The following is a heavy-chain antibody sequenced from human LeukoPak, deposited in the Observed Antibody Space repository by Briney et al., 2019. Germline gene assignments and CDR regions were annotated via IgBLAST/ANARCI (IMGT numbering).Heavy chain of an antibody. CDR3: ARVGDYGGNFMSAFDI. CDR1: GGTFSSYA. CDR2: IIPILGIA. D-gene: IGHD4-23*01. Sequence: SVKVSCKASGGTFSSYAISWARQAPGQGLEWMGRIIPILGIANYAQKFQGRVTITADKSTSTAYMELSSLRSEDTAVYYCARVGDYGGNFMSAFDIWGQGTMVTVSS. V-gene: IGHV1-69*04. J-gene: IGHJ3*02.